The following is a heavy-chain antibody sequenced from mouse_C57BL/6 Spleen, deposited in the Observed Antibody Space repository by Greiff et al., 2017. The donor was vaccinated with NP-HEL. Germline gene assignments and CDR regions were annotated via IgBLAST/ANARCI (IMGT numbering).Heavy chain of an antibody. CDR2: ISDGGSYT. CDR1: GFTFSSYA. D-gene: IGHD2-1*01. CDR3: ARDLLYGNYFDY. V-gene: IGHV5-4*01. Sequence: EVKLMESGGGLVKPGGSLKLSCAASGFTFSSYAMSWVRQTPEKRLEWVATISDGGSYTYYPDNVKGRFTISRDNAKNNLYLQMSHLKSEDTAMYYCARDLLYGNYFDYWGQGTTLTVSS. J-gene: IGHJ2*01.